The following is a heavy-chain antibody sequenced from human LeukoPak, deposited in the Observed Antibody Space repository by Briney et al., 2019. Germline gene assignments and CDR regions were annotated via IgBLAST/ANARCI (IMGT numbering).Heavy chain of an antibody. D-gene: IGHD2-2*01. CDR3: ASLGYCSSTSCPGYFDY. Sequence: SETLSLTCTVSGGSISSYYWSWIRQPPGKGLEWIGYIYYGGSTNYNPSLKSRVTISVDTSKNQFSLKLSSVTAADTAVYYCASLGYCSSTSCPGYFDYWGQGTLVTVSS. V-gene: IGHV4-59*01. CDR1: GGSISSYY. CDR2: IYYGGST. J-gene: IGHJ4*02.